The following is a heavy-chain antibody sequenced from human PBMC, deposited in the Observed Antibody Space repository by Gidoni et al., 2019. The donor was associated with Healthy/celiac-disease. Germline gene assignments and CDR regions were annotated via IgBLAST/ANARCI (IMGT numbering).Heavy chain of an antibody. CDR2: ISSSSSTI. D-gene: IGHD6-19*01. CDR1: GFPCSSYS. CDR3: ARNEYSSGWYASAFDI. V-gene: IGHV3-48*02. Sequence: EVQLVESGGGLVQPGGSLRLSCAASGFPCSSYSMNWGRQAPGKGLEWVSYISSSSSTIYYADSVKGRFTISRDNAKNSLYLQMNSLRDEDTAVYYCARNEYSSGWYASAFDIWGQGTMVTVSS. J-gene: IGHJ3*02.